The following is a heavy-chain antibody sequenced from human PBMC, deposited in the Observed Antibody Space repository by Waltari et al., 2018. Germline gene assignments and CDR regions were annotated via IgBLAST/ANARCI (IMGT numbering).Heavy chain of an antibody. CDR3: ARSRIAVAGTDYYYYGMDV. Sequence: QVQLVQSGAEVKKPGSSVKVSCKASGGTFSSYAISWVRQAPAQGLEWMGGIIPIFGTANYAQKFQGRVTITTDESTSTAYMELSSLRSEDTAVYYCARSRIAVAGTDYYYYGMDVWGQGTTVTVSS. CDR2: IIPIFGTA. V-gene: IGHV1-69*05. D-gene: IGHD6-19*01. J-gene: IGHJ6*02. CDR1: GGTFSSYA.